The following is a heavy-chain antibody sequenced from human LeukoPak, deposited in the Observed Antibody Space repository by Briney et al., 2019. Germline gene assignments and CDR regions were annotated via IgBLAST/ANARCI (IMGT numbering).Heavy chain of an antibody. CDR2: INWDGTNT. CDR1: GGTFGDYG. CDR3: VSDLRSNWLSFDY. Sequence: GGSLRLSCAASGGTFGDYGMSWVRQTPGKGLEWVAGINWDGTNTHYADSVRGRFTIARDNAENSLYLQMHSLRDVDTAYYYCVSDLRSNWLSFDYWGRGTLVTVSS. J-gene: IGHJ4*02. V-gene: IGHV3-20*04. D-gene: IGHD1-1*01.